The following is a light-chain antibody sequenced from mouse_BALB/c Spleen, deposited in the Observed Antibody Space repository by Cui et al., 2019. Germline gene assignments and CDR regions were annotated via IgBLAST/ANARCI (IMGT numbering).Light chain of an antibody. CDR1: SSVTY. Sequence: QFVLTQSPAMLSASPGGKVSMTCSASSSVTYLYWYQQKPGSSPRLLIYDTSNLASGVPVRFSGSGSGTSYSLTISRMEAEDAAAYYCQQWSNYPFTFGAGTKLEIK. J-gene: IGKJ4*01. CDR2: DTS. V-gene: IGKV4-55*01. CDR3: QQWSNYPFT.